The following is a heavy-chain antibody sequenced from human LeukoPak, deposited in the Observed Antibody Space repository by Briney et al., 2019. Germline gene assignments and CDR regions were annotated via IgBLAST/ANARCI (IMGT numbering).Heavy chain of an antibody. V-gene: IGHV4-31*03. D-gene: IGHD5-12*01. CDR2: IYYSGST. J-gene: IGHJ4*02. Sequence: SETLSLTCTVSGGSISSGGYYWSWIRQHPGKGLEWIGYIYYSGSTYYNPSLKSRVTISVDTSKNQFSLKLSSVTAADTAVYYCASLDSRKYRGYDLTFFDYWGQGTLVTVSS. CDR1: GGSISSGGYY. CDR3: ASLDSRKYRGYDLTFFDY.